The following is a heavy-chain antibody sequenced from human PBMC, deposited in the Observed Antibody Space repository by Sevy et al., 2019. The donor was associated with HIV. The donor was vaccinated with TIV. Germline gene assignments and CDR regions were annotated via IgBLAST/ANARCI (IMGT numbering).Heavy chain of an antibody. J-gene: IGHJ6*02. CDR2: INSDSGVT. CDR1: GYIFTDYY. V-gene: IGHV1-2*02. CDR3: ARLTTKPTSDLYGMDV. Sequence: ASVKVSCKASGYIFTDYYIHWVRQAPGHWLEWMAWINSDSGVTNCAQRFQGEVTVTRDTSLNTAYLDLSRLKSNDTAIYFCARLTTKPTSDLYGMDVWGQGTTVTVSS. D-gene: IGHD4-17*01.